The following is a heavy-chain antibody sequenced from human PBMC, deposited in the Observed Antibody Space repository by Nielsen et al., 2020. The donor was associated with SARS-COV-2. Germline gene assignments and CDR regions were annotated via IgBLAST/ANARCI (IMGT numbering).Heavy chain of an antibody. D-gene: IGHD3-16*01. V-gene: IGHV3-23*01. Sequence: GGSLRLSCAAPGFTFRTYAMNWVRQAPGKGLEWVSLISGSGDNTYYADSVKGRFIISRDNSKNTLYLQMNSLRVEDTAGYYCARGAGGLDVWGQGTTVTVSS. CDR3: ARGAGGLDV. CDR2: ISGSGDNT. CDR1: GFTFRTYA. J-gene: IGHJ6*02.